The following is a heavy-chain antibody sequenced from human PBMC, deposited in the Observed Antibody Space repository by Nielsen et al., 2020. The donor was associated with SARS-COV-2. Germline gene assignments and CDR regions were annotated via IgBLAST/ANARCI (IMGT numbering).Heavy chain of an antibody. J-gene: IGHJ4*02. CDR3: AKDGARGDYGYFDY. CDR1: GFTFSSYA. D-gene: IGHD4-17*01. CDR2: ISGSGGST. Sequence: GESLKISCAASGFTFSSYAMSWVRQAPGKGLEWVSAISGSGGSTYYADSVKGRFTISRDNSKNTLYLQMNSLRAEDTAVYYCAKDGARGDYGYFDYWGRGTLVTVSS. V-gene: IGHV3-23*01.